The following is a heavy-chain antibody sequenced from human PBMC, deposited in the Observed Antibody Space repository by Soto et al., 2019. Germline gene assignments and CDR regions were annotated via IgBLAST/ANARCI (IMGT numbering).Heavy chain of an antibody. V-gene: IGHV1-69*01. CDR2: ITPIFGAA. J-gene: IGHJ4*02. Sequence: QVQLVQSGAEVKKPGSSVKVSCKASGGTFSNYALNWVRQAPGEGLEWMGGITPIFGAAKYAQKFQGRVTITADESTNTAYMELSSLRSEDTAVYYCAVCLSAICNFDYWGQGTLVTVSS. CDR1: GGTFSNYA. D-gene: IGHD2-21*01. CDR3: AVCLSAICNFDY.